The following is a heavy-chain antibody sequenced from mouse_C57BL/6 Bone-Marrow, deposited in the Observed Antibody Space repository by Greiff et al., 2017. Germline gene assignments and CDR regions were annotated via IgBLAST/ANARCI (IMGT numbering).Heavy chain of an antibody. CDR3: TRSLIYYGTNY. V-gene: IGHV14-2*01. Sequence: EVQLQQSGAELVKPGASVKLSCTASGFNIKDYYIPWVKQRTEQGLEWIGSIDPADGDTKYAPKLQDKATITADTSSNTAYLQLSSLTSEDTAVYYCTRSLIYYGTNYWGQGTTLTVSS. CDR2: IDPADGDT. CDR1: GFNIKDYY. D-gene: IGHD1-1*01. J-gene: IGHJ2*01.